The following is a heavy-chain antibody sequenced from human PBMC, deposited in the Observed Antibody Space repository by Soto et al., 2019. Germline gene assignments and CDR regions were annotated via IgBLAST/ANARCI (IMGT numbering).Heavy chain of an antibody. D-gene: IGHD1-1*01. V-gene: IGHV3-23*01. CDR3: ARWNGFGDS. Sequence: GGSLRLSCAVSGFSLGPYGVTWVRQTPEKGLEWVTGFSGGSGAIFYADSVRGRFTISRDSSTAYLQMNNLRPEDTAVYFCARWNGFGDSWGQGSLVTVS. J-gene: IGHJ4*02. CDR2: FSGGSGAI. CDR1: GFSLGPYG.